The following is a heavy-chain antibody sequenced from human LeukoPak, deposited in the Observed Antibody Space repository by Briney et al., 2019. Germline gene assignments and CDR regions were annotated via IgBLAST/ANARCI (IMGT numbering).Heavy chain of an antibody. D-gene: IGHD3-22*01. CDR1: GFTFSSYA. J-gene: IGHJ4*02. Sequence: GSLRLSCAASGFTFSSYAMHWVRQAPGKGLEWVAVISYDGSNKYYADSVKGRFTISRDNSKNTLYLQMNSLRAEDTAVYYCARGRYYYDSSGYPFDYWGQGTLVTVSS. V-gene: IGHV3-30-3*01. CDR2: ISYDGSNK. CDR3: ARGRYYYDSSGYPFDY.